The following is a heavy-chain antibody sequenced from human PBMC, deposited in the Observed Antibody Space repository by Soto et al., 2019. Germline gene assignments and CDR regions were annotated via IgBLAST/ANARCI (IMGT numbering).Heavy chain of an antibody. CDR2: IRGGGNT. CDR3: VRENYYYGMVV. Sequence: EVQLVESGGGLVQPGGSLRLSCAASGFTVSTDWMYWVRQAPGKGLEWVSVIRGGGNTFYADSVEGRFTISRDNSKNTVYLQMNSLRAEDTAVYYCVRENYYYGMVVWGQGTTVSVSS. J-gene: IGHJ6*02. V-gene: IGHV3-66*01. CDR1: GFTVSTDW.